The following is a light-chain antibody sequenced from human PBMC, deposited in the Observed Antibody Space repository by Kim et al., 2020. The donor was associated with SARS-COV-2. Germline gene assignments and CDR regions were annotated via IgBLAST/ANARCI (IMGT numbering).Light chain of an antibody. J-gene: IGLJ2*01. CDR3: SAWDSSLSVLL. CDR2: RNN. CDR1: GNNVGDQG. Sequence: RQTDTLTCTGNGNNVGDQGAAWLQQHQGHPPKLLSFRNNNRPSGISERISASRSGNTASLTITGLQPEDEADYYCSAWDSSLSVLLFGGGTQLTVL. V-gene: IGLV10-54*01.